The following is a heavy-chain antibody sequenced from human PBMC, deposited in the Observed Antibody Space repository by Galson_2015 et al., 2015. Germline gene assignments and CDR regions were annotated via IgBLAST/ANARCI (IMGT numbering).Heavy chain of an antibody. CDR2: ISYDGSNK. V-gene: IGHV3-30*03. CDR3: ARDGGSYWGGPGWFDP. D-gene: IGHD1-26*01. CDR1: GFTFSSYG. J-gene: IGHJ5*02. Sequence: SLRLSCAASGFTFSSYGMHWVRQAPGKGLEWVAVISYDGSNKYYADSMKGRFTISRDNSKNTLYLQMNSLRAEDTAVYYCARDGGSYWGGPGWFDPWGQGTLVTVSS.